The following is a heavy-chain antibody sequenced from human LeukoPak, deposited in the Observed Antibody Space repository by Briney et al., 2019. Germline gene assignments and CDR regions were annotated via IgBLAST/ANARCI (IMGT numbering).Heavy chain of an antibody. J-gene: IGHJ6*02. D-gene: IGHD4-17*01. CDR2: ISGSGDNT. V-gene: IGHV3-23*01. CDR3: AVERGELTVTWGMDV. Sequence: GGSLRLSCAASGFTFSSYALSWVRQAPGKGLEWVSAISGSGDNTHYADSVKGRFTISRDNSKNTLYLQMNSLRAEDTAVYYCAVERGELTVTWGMDVWGQGTTVTVSS. CDR1: GFTFSSYA.